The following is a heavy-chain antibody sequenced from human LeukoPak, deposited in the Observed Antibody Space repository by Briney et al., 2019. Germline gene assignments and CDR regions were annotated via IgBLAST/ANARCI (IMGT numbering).Heavy chain of an antibody. J-gene: IGHJ3*02. V-gene: IGHV3-21*06. CDR3: ATRVTADSYEAFDI. Sequence: GRSLSLSWSASGFRFRSCSITLVGQGAPFVLHSVSAISSTSNHRYHADSVKGRFSISRDNDKNSLFLEMNSLRAEDTALYYCATRVTADSYEAFDIWGQGTMLTVSS. D-gene: IGHD6-13*01. CDR1: GFRFRSCS. CDR2: ISSTSNHR.